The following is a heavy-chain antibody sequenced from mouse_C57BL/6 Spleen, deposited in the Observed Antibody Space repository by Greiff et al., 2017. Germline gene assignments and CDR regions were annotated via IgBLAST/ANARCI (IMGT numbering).Heavy chain of an antibody. CDR3: ARYQDYGSFYFDY. CDR2: IYPGSGNT. Sequence: QVQLQQSGAELVRPGASVKLSCKASGYTFTDYYINWVKQRPGQGLEWIARIYPGSGNTYYNEKFKGKATLTAEKSSSTAYMQLSSLTSEDSAVYVCARYQDYGSFYFDYWGQGTTLTVSS. D-gene: IGHD1-1*01. CDR1: GYTFTDYY. V-gene: IGHV1-76*01. J-gene: IGHJ2*01.